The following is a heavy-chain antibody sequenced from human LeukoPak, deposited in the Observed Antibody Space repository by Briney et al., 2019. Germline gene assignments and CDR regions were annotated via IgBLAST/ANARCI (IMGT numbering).Heavy chain of an antibody. J-gene: IGHJ2*01. CDR2: INPNSGVT. V-gene: IGHV1-2*02. Sequence: ASVKVSCKASGYTFTGYFIHWVRQAPGQGLEWMGWINPNSGVTNYAQKFQGRVTMTRDTSISTAYMELSRLRSDDTAVYYCARESAVVTRWYFDLWGRGTLVTVSS. CDR1: GYTFTGYF. CDR3: ARESAVVTRWYFDL. D-gene: IGHD6-19*01.